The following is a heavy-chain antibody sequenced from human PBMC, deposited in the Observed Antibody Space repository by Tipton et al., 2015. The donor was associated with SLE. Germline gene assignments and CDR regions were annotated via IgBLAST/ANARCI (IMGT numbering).Heavy chain of an antibody. J-gene: IGHJ5*02. V-gene: IGHV1-69*15. Sequence: QSGAEVKKPGSSVKVSCKASGGTFSSYTISWVRQAPGQGLKWMGRIIPIFGTANYAQKFQGRVTITADESTSTAYMELSSLRSEDTAVYYCARDLTGANWFDPWGQGTLVTVSS. CDR2: IIPIFGTA. D-gene: IGHD1-14*01. CDR3: ARDLTGANWFDP. CDR1: GGTFSSYT.